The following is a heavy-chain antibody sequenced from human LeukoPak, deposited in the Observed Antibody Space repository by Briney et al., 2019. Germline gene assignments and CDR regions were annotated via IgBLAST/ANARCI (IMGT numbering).Heavy chain of an antibody. CDR3: ARDPRYKGSGSYYYSYYGMDV. Sequence: TGGSLRLSCAASGFTFSSYSMNWVRQAPGKGLEWVSYISSSSSTIYYADSVKGRFTISRDNAKNSLYVQMNSLRAEDTAVYYCARDPRYKGSGSYYYSYYGMDVWGQGTTVTVS. V-gene: IGHV3-48*04. CDR2: ISSSSSTI. J-gene: IGHJ6*02. D-gene: IGHD3-10*01. CDR1: GFTFSSYS.